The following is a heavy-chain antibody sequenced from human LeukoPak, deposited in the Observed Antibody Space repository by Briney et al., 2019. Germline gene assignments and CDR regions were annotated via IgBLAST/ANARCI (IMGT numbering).Heavy chain of an antibody. Sequence: SETLSLTCTVSGGSLSSGSYYWGWIRQPPGKGLEWLASMYYSGTTFYSPSLKSRVTISVDTSKNQLSLKLGSVTAADTAVYYCARHPPRDGSAFDYWGQGTLVTVSS. V-gene: IGHV4-39*01. CDR1: GGSLSSGSYY. CDR3: ARHPPRDGSAFDY. J-gene: IGHJ4*02. CDR2: MYYSGTT.